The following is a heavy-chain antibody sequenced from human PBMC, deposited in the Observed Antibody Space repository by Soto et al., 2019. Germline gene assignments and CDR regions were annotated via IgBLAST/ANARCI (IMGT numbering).Heavy chain of an antibody. J-gene: IGHJ4*02. CDR3: AREHDYGGNFDY. CDR2: IFYSGKT. Sequence: QVQLQESGPVLVKPSQTLSLTCSVSGGSPESGNYFWTWIRQRPGKGLEWIGNIFYSGKTYYNPSLKSRVSMSVDTSKNQFSLNLTSVTAADTAVYFCAREHDYGGNFDYWGQGTLVTVSS. V-gene: IGHV4-31*03. D-gene: IGHD4-17*01. CDR1: GGSPESGNYF.